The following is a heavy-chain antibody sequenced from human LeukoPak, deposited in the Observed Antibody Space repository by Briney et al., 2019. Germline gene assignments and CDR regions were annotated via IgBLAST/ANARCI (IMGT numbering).Heavy chain of an antibody. Sequence: GGSLRLSCAASGFTLSNSWMIHWVRQAPGKGLVWVSRINSDGSSTSYADSVKGRFTISRDNAKNTLYLQMNSLRAEDTAVYYCARDSGGTFYYYYYMDVWGKGTTVTVSS. CDR3: ARDSGGTFYYYYYMDV. J-gene: IGHJ6*03. D-gene: IGHD1-1*01. CDR2: INSDGSST. V-gene: IGHV3-74*01. CDR1: GFTLSNSW.